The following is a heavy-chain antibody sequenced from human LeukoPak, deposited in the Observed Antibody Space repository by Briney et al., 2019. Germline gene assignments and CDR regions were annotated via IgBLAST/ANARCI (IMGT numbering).Heavy chain of an antibody. D-gene: IGHD2-2*01. V-gene: IGHV1-18*01. CDR2: TNTYNDNT. J-gene: IGHJ5*02. CDR1: GYTFTSYG. Sequence: ASVKVSCKASGYTFTSYGITWVRQAPGQGLEWMGWTNTYNDNTKYAQKLQGRVTMTKDTSTTTAYMELRSLRSDDTAVYYCARVFCGSTSCYNSFDPWGQGTLVTVSS. CDR3: ARVFCGSTSCYNSFDP.